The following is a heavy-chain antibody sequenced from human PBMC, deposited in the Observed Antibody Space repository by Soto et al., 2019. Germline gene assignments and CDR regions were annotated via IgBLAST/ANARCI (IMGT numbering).Heavy chain of an antibody. J-gene: IGHJ4*02. CDR3: ASAEVAMTYYDY. D-gene: IGHD5-12*01. Sequence: SVKVSCKVSGITLTTNGITWVRQAPGHGLEWMGGMIPIFGEATYAQKFQGRLRITADESTSTAYMELSSLTYEDTALYFCASAEVAMTYYDYWGQGALVTVPQ. CDR2: MIPIFGEA. V-gene: IGHV1-69*13. CDR1: GITLTTNG.